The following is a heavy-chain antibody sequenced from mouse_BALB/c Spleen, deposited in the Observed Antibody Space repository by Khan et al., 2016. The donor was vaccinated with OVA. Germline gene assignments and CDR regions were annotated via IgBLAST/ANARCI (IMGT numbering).Heavy chain of an antibody. CDR2: INPHIGET. Sequence: IQLVQSGPELVKPGASVKISCKASGYSFTGYFMNWVMQSHGKSLEWIGRINPHIGETLYNQKFKDKATLTVDESSSTANMELRSLASEDSAVYYCTRIYRSDFDYWGQGTTLTVSS. J-gene: IGHJ2*01. CDR1: GYSFTGYF. CDR3: TRIYRSDFDY. V-gene: IGHV1-20*02. D-gene: IGHD1-1*01.